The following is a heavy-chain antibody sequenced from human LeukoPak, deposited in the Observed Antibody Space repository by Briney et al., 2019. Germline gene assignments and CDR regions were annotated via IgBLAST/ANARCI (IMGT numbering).Heavy chain of an antibody. CDR2: ISVYNGKT. Sequence: GASVKVSCKASGYTFTSYGISWVRQAPGQGREWMGWISVYNGKTNYAQKLQGRVTMTTDTSTSTAYIELRSLRSDDTAVYYCARDRDGYTNDAFDIWGQGTTVTVSS. CDR3: ARDRDGYTNDAFDI. D-gene: IGHD5-24*01. J-gene: IGHJ3*02. CDR1: GYTFTSYG. V-gene: IGHV1-18*01.